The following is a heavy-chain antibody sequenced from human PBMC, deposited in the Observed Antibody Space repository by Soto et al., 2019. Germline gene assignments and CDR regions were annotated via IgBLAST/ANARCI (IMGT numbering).Heavy chain of an antibody. D-gene: IGHD4-17*01. J-gene: IGHJ6*02. V-gene: IGHV1-24*01. CDR3: ATGYGALDGMDV. Sequence: ASVKVSCKVSGYTLTELSMHWVRQAPGKGLEWMGGFDPEDGETIYAQKFQGRVTMTEDTSTDTAYMELSSLRSEYSSVYYCATGYGALDGMDVWGQGTTVTVSS. CDR1: GYTLTELS. CDR2: FDPEDGET.